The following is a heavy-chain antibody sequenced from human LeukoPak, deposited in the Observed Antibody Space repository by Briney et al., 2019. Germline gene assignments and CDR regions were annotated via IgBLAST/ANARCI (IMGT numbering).Heavy chain of an antibody. CDR2: ISYDGSNK. CDR1: GFTFSSYA. Sequence: GGSLRLSCAASGFTFSSYAMHWVRQAPGKGLEWVAVISYDGSNKYYADSVKGRFTISRDNSKNTLYLQMNSLRAEDTAVYYCARENTGAFDIWGQGTMVTVSS. D-gene: IGHD5-18*01. CDR3: ARENTGAFDI. V-gene: IGHV3-30*04. J-gene: IGHJ3*02.